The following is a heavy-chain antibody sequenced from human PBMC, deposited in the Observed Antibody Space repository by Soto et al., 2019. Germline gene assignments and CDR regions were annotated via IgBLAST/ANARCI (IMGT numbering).Heavy chain of an antibody. J-gene: IGHJ4*02. V-gene: IGHV4-59*01. CDR1: GASLSGGC. Sequence: QVRLQESGPGLVKPAEPLSLTCTLPGASLSGGCWSWFRQPPGKRLEYIGYIHASGDTDYNPSLKGRVVISADTSKNQFSLTLRSVTPADTALYYCTTGAGWQTDYGGQGIMVTVSS. CDR2: IHASGDT. CDR3: TTGAGWQTDY. D-gene: IGHD6-19*01.